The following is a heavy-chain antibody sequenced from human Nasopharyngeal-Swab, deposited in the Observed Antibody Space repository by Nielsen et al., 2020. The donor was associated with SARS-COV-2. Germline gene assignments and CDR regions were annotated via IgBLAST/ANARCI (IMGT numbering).Heavy chain of an antibody. J-gene: IGHJ4*02. CDR1: GFTFSDYY. CDR2: ISSSSSYT. D-gene: IGHD6-13*01. CDR3: ARSTSSSRYRPLDY. Sequence: GESLKISCAASGFTFSDYYMSWIRQAPGKGLEWVSYISSSSSYTDYADSVKGRFTISRDNAKNSLYLQMDNLRAEDTAVYYCARSTSSSRYRPLDYWGQGTLV. V-gene: IGHV3-11*03.